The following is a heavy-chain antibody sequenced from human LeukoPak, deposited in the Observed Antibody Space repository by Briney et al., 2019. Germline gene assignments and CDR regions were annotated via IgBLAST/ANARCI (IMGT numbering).Heavy chain of an antibody. J-gene: IGHJ6*02. CDR3: ARAPDIVVVPAAMDYYYGMDV. D-gene: IGHD2-2*01. Sequence: GGSLRLSCAASGFTLSSYSMNWVRQAPGKGLEWVSSISSSSSYIYYADSVKGRFTISRDNAKNSLYLQMNSLRAEDTAVYYCARAPDIVVVPAAMDYYYGMDVWGQGTTVTVSS. CDR1: GFTLSSYS. V-gene: IGHV3-21*01. CDR2: ISSSSSYI.